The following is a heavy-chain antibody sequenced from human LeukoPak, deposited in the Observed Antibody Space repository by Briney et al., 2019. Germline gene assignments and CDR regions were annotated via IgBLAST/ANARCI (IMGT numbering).Heavy chain of an antibody. CDR2: ISSSSSKI. Sequence: QAGGSLRLSCAASGFTLSSYSMNWVRQAPGKGLEWLSYISSSSSKIFYADSVKGRFSISRDNAKNSLYMQMNSLRDEDTAVYYCARDLSTWGHGTLVTVSS. V-gene: IGHV3-48*02. J-gene: IGHJ5*01. CDR1: GFTLSSYS. CDR3: ARDLST. D-gene: IGHD3-16*01.